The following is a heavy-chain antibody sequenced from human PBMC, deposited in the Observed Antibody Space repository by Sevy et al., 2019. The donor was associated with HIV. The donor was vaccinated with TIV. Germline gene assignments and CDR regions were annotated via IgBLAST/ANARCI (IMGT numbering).Heavy chain of an antibody. V-gene: IGHV3-30*04. D-gene: IGHD3-3*01. CDR1: GFTFSSYA. CDR2: ISYDGSNK. Sequence: GGSLRLSCAASGFTFSSYAMHWVRQAPGKGLEWVAVISYDGSNKYYADSVKGRFTISRDNSKNTLYLQMNSLRAEVRAEYYCARDTVVRFLEWLAPLVCMDVWGQGTTVTVSS. CDR3: ARDTVVRFLEWLAPLVCMDV. J-gene: IGHJ6*02.